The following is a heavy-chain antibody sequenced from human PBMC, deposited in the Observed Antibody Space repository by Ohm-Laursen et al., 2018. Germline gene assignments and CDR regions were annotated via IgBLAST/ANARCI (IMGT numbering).Heavy chain of an antibody. CDR3: AKGDYDSSGYYPYY. CDR2: ISGSGGST. J-gene: IGHJ4*02. V-gene: IGHV3-23*01. Sequence: SLRLSCTASGFTFSTYTMNWVRQAPGKGLEWVSVISGSGGSTYYADSVKGRFTVPRDNSKNTLYLQMNSLRAEDTAVYYCAKGDYDSSGYYPYYWGQGTLVTVSS. D-gene: IGHD3-22*01. CDR1: GFTFSTYT.